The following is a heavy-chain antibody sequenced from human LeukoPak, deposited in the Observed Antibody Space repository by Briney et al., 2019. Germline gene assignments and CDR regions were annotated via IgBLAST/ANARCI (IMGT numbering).Heavy chain of an antibody. CDR3: ARGVYIAAAQYGY. CDR1: GGSISSYY. CDR2: IYYSGTT. J-gene: IGHJ4*02. V-gene: IGHV4-59*01. D-gene: IGHD6-13*01. Sequence: PSETLSLTCTVSGGSISSYYWSWIRQPPGKGLERIGYIYYSGTTNYNPSLKSRVTISVDTSKNQFSLKLSSVTAADTAVYYCARGVYIAAAQYGYWGQGTLVTVPS.